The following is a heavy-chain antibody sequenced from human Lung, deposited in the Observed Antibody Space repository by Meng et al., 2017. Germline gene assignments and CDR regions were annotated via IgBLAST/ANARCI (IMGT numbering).Heavy chain of an antibody. CDR3: ARGPTTMAHDFDY. CDR2: INHSGST. D-gene: IGHD4-11*01. J-gene: IGHJ4*02. CDR1: GGSCRAYY. Sequence: VQLQQSGAGLLKPSETLSLTCSVSGGSCRAYYWSWIRQPPGKGLEWIGEINHSGSTNYNPSLESRATISVDTSQNNLSLKLSSVTAADSAVYYCARGPTTMAHDFDYWGQGTLVTVSS. V-gene: IGHV4-34*01.